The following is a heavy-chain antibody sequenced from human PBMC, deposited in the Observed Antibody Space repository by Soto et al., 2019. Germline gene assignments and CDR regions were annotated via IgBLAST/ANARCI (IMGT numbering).Heavy chain of an antibody. J-gene: IGHJ4*02. CDR1: GYTFTAYG. CDR3: PRALNTESSAYYSFVY. Sequence: GASVKVSCKTSGYTFTAYGLAWLRQAPGQRPEWMGWVSTNDDRTNYAQKFQGRVTMTTDRSTTTTYMELRSLRADDTAVYYCPRALNTESSAYYSFVYWGQGTLVTVSS. D-gene: IGHD3-22*01. CDR2: VSTNDDRT. V-gene: IGHV1-18*01.